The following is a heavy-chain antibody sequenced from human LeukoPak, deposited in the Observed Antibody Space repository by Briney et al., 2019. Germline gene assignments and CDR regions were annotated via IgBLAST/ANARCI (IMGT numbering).Heavy chain of an antibody. CDR1: GGPISSYY. Sequence: SETLSLTCTVSGGPISSYYWSWIRQPPGKGLEWIGYIYYSGSTNYNPSLKSRVTISVDTSKNQFSLKLSSVTAADTAVYYCARAVGSSESNWFDPWGQGTLASVSS. CDR2: IYYSGST. J-gene: IGHJ5*02. D-gene: IGHD1-26*01. CDR3: ARAVGSSESNWFDP. V-gene: IGHV4-59*01.